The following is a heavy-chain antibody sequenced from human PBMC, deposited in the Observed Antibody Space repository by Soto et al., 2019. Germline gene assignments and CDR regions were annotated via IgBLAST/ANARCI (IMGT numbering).Heavy chain of an antibody. V-gene: IGHV1-18*01. CDR2: IGAYKGNT. D-gene: IGHD3-22*01. J-gene: IGHJ4*02. Sequence: VSVKVYCKTSGYTFTIYGISWVRQAPGQVLEWMGWIGAYKGNTNYAQKLQGRVTVTTDTSTRTAYMELRSLRSDDTAVYYCARDKYYYDSSGYPGTFDYWGQGTLVTVSS. CDR1: GYTFTIYG. CDR3: ARDKYYYDSSGYPGTFDY.